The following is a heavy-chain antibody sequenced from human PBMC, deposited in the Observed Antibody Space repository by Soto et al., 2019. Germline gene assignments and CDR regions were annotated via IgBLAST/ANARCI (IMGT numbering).Heavy chain of an antibody. V-gene: IGHV3-23*01. J-gene: IGHJ6*02. Sequence: EVQLLESGGGLVQPGGSLRLSCAASGFTFSSYAMSWVRQAPGKGLEWVAVISGSGDSTYYADSVRGRFTISRDNSKNTLYMQMNSLRAEDTAVYYCAKDRDGAAAGPTKFYGMAGWGQGTTVTAS. CDR3: AKDRDGAAAGPTKFYGMAG. CDR1: GFTFSSYA. CDR2: ISGSGDST. D-gene: IGHD6-13*01.